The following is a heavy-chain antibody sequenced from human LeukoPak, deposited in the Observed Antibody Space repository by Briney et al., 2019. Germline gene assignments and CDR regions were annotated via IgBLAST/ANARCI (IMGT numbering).Heavy chain of an antibody. CDR3: AKGISSGYFDY. CDR1: GLTFSSYG. V-gene: IGHV3-30*18. D-gene: IGHD3-22*01. J-gene: IGHJ4*02. CDR2: ISYDGSIE. Sequence: PGRSLRLSCAASGLTFSSYGMHWVRQAPGKGLEWVAVISYDGSIEYYADSVKGRFSISGDNSKNTLYLQMNSLRAEDTALYYCAKGISSGYFDYWGQGTLVTVSS.